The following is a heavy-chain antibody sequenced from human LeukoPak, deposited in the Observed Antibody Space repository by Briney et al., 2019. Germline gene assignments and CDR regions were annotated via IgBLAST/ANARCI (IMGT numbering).Heavy chain of an antibody. CDR3: ATSGYSGSYYSRAFDI. CDR1: GFTVSSNY. J-gene: IGHJ3*02. Sequence: GGSLRLSCAASGFTVSSNYMSWVRQAPGKGLEWVSVIYSGGSTYYADSVKGRFTISRDNSKNTLYLQMNSLRAEDTAVYYCATSGYSGSYYSRAFDIWGQGTMVTVPS. CDR2: IYSGGST. D-gene: IGHD1-26*01. V-gene: IGHV3-53*01.